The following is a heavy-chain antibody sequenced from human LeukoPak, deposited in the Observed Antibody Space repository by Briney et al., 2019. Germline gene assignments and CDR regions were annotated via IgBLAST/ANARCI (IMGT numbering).Heavy chain of an antibody. CDR2: ISSSGSTI. CDR3: ARDRRLGALYDSSGTYFDY. D-gene: IGHD3-22*01. CDR1: GFTFSSYE. Sequence: GGSLRLSCAASGFTFSSYEMNWVRQAPGKGLEWVSYISSSGSTIYYADSVKGRFTISRDNAKNSLYLQMNSLRAEDTAAYYCARDRRLGALYDSSGTYFDYWGQGTLVTVSS. J-gene: IGHJ4*02. V-gene: IGHV3-48*03.